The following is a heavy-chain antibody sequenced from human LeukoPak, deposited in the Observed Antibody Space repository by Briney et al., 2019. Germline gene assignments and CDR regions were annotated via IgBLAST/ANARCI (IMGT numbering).Heavy chain of an antibody. J-gene: IGHJ5*02. CDR3: ARDHPLDIVVVVAARKVRFDP. V-gene: IGHV1-8*03. D-gene: IGHD2-15*01. Sequence: ASVKVSCKASGYTFTSYDINWVRQATGQGLEWMGWMNPNSGNTGYAQKFQGRVTITRNTSISTAYMELSSLRSEDTAVYYCARDHPLDIVVVVAARKVRFDPWGQGTLVTVSS. CDR1: GYTFTSYD. CDR2: MNPNSGNT.